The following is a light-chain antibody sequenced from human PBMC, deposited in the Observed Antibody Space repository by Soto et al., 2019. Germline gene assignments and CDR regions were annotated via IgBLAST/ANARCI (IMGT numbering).Light chain of an antibody. CDR1: QSISSSY. V-gene: IGKV3-20*01. CDR2: GAS. CDR3: QQYSSTFWT. Sequence: EIVLTQSPGTLSLSPGERTTLSCRSSQSISSSYLAWYQQKPGQAPRLLVYGASSRATGIPDMFSGSGSGTAFTLTISRLEPEDFALYYCQQYSSTFWTLGQGTKVEIK. J-gene: IGKJ1*01.